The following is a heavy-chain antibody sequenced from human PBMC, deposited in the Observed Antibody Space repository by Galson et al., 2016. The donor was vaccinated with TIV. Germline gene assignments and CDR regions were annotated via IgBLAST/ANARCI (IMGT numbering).Heavy chain of an antibody. D-gene: IGHD4-17*01. Sequence: SVKVSCKASGYTFADFDINWVRQATGQGLEWMGWMNPGSGNAGSAEKYRGRITMTRDTSQRIVYMELTSLGSEDTAVYFCARSGDYGDHWGQGTLVTVSS. V-gene: IGHV1-8*02. CDR3: ARSGDYGDH. J-gene: IGHJ4*02. CDR1: GYTFADFD. CDR2: MNPGSGNA.